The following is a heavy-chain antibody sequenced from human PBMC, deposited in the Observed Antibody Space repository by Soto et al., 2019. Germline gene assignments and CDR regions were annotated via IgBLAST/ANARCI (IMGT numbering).Heavy chain of an antibody. CDR1: GGSFSGYY. D-gene: IGHD2-21*02. CDR2: INHSGST. CDR3: ARGRVVTALLYYYYYMDV. Sequence: SETLSLTCAVSGGSFSGYYWSWFRQPPGKGLEWIGEINHSGSTNYNPSLKSRVTISVDTSKNQFSLKLSSVTAADTAVHYCARGRVVTALLYYYYYMDVWGKGTTVTVSS. V-gene: IGHV4-34*01. J-gene: IGHJ6*03.